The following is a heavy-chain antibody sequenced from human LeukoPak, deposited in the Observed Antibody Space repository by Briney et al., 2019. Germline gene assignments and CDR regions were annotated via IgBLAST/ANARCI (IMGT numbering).Heavy chain of an antibody. J-gene: IGHJ3*02. CDR1: GGSISSGGYY. CDR2: IYYSGST. D-gene: IGHD4-17*01. CDR3: ARVLITYGDYVFPDAFDT. Sequence: SETLSLTCTVSGGSISSGGYYWSWIRQHPGKGLEWIGYIYYSGSTYYNPSLKSRVTISVDTSKNQFSLKLSSVTAADTAVYYCARVLITYGDYVFPDAFDTWGQGTMVTVSS. V-gene: IGHV4-31*03.